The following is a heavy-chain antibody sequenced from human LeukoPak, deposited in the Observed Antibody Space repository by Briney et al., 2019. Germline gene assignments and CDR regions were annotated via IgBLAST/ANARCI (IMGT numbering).Heavy chain of an antibody. CDR2: IYYTGRT. Sequence: SETLSLTCTVSGDSFSSNNYYWSWIRQPPGKGLEWIGNIYYTGRTYYNPSLKSRVTLSIDKSKNQFSLKVTSVTAADRAVYFCLSKMYYDLWSGYNGMEVWGQGTTVAVPS. J-gene: IGHJ6*02. V-gene: IGHV4-39*01. CDR3: LSKMYYDLWSGYNGMEV. CDR1: GDSFSSNNYY. D-gene: IGHD3-3*01.